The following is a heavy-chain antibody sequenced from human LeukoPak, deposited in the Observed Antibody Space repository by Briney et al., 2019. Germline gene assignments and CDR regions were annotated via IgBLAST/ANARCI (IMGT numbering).Heavy chain of an antibody. J-gene: IGHJ4*02. V-gene: IGHV3-30*18. D-gene: IGHD3-3*01. CDR2: ISYDGSNK. Sequence: GGSLRLSCAASGFTFSSYGMHWVRQAPGKGLEWVAVISYDGSNKYYADSVKGRFTISRDNSKNTLYLQMNSLRAEDTAVYYCAKGVRKIHVLRFLEGRHYFDYWGQGTLVTVSS. CDR3: AKGVRKIHVLRFLEGRHYFDY. CDR1: GFTFSSYG.